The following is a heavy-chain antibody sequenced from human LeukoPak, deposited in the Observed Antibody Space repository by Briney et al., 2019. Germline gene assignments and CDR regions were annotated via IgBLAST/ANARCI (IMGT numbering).Heavy chain of an antibody. D-gene: IGHD3-22*01. Sequence: GGSLRLSCAASGFTFSSYSMNWVRQAPGKGREWVSYISSSSSTIYYADSVKGRFTISRDNAKNSLYLQMNSLRAEDTAVYYCARVLHKRNYDSTTYYGYWGQGTLVTVSS. J-gene: IGHJ4*02. CDR1: GFTFSSYS. CDR3: ARVLHKRNYDSTTYYGY. V-gene: IGHV3-48*01. CDR2: ISSSSSTI.